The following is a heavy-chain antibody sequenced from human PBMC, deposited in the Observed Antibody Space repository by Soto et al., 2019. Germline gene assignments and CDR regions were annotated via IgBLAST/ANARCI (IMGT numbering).Heavy chain of an antibody. D-gene: IGHD6-19*01. CDR1: GDSISRYY. J-gene: IGHJ5*02. V-gene: IGHV4-59*08. CDR3: ARHGRGSGWSNWFDP. Sequence: SETLSLTCPVSGDSISRYYWSWIRQPPGKGLEWIAYIYYTGSTNYNPSLRSRVTISIDTSKNQFSLKLSSVTAADTAVYYCARHGRGSGWSNWFDPWGQGTLVTVSS. CDR2: IYYTGST.